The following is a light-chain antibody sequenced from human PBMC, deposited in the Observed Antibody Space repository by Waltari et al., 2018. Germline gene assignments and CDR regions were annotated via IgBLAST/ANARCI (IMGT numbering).Light chain of an antibody. CDR3: SSYTTSTSYVV. V-gene: IGLV2-14*01. CDR2: EVS. CDR1: SSDVGIYRF. Sequence: QSALTQPASVSGSPGQSITISCTGTSSDVGIYRFVSWYQQHPGKAPKLMIYEVSNRPSGGSKRFSGSKSGNTASLTISGLQAEDEADYYCSSYTTSTSYVVFGGGTKLTVL. J-gene: IGLJ2*01.